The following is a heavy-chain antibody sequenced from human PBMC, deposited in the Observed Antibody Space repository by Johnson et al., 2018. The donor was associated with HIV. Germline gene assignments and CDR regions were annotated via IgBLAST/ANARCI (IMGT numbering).Heavy chain of an antibody. V-gene: IGHV3-74*02. D-gene: IGHD1-1*01. Sequence: VQLVESGGGLVQPGGSLILSCAASGFTFSSYWMHWVRQTPGKGLVWVSRISSDGSSTYYADSVKGRFTISRDNARNTMFLQMNSLRAEDVAVYYCARSGPNWAFDFWGQGTMVTVSS. J-gene: IGHJ3*01. CDR1: GFTFSSYW. CDR2: ISSDGSST. CDR3: ARSGPNWAFDF.